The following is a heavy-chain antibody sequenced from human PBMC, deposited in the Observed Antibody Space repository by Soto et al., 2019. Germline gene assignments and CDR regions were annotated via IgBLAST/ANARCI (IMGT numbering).Heavy chain of an antibody. D-gene: IGHD2-2*01. J-gene: IGHJ6*02. CDR2: IWYDGSNK. CDR3: ARDHHLYQLLAYYYYYGMDV. CDR1: GFTFSSYG. Sequence: GGSLRLSCAASGFTFSSYGMHGVRQDPGKGLEWVAVIWYDGSNKYYADSVKGRFTISRDNSKNTLYLQMNSLRAEDTAVYYCARDHHLYQLLAYYYYYGMDVWGQGTTVTVSS. V-gene: IGHV3-33*01.